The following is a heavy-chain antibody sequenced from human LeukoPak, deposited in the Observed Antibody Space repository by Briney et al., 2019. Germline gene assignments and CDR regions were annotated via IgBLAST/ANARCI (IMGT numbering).Heavy chain of an antibody. Sequence: ASVKVSCKASGYTFTSYDINWVRQATGQGLEWMGWMNPNSGNTGYAQKFQGRVTMTRNTSISTAYMGLSSLRSEDTAVYYCARGAAGYDILTGYANWFDPWGQGTLVTVSS. CDR3: ARGAAGYDILTGYANWFDP. CDR2: MNPNSGNT. J-gene: IGHJ5*02. V-gene: IGHV1-8*01. D-gene: IGHD3-9*01. CDR1: GYTFTSYD.